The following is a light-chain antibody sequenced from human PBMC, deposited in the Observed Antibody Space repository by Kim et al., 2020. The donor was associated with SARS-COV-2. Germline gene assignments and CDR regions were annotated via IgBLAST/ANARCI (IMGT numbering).Light chain of an antibody. V-gene: IGLV1-51*01. CDR1: SSNVGNNY. J-gene: IGLJ3*02. CDR3: ATWDSSLSAGV. Sequence: RKVTISCSGSSSNVGNNYVSWYQQVPGTAPKLLIYDNDKRPSGIPDRFSGSKSGTSATLGITGLQSGDEADYYCATWDSSLSAGVFGGGTQLTVL. CDR2: DND.